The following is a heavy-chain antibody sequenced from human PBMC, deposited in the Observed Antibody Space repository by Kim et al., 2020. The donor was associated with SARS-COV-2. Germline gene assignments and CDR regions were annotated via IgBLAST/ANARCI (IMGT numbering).Heavy chain of an antibody. Sequence: GGSLRLSCAASGFTFGSSTMTWVRQAPGKGLEWVSVIESGGSPTHYADSVKGRFTISRDNSKNTLYLQMNSLRVEDTAVYYCAKEGRSTTPGYWGQGTLVTVSS. D-gene: IGHD1-26*01. V-gene: IGHV3-23*03. J-gene: IGHJ4*02. CDR3: AKEGRSTTPGY. CDR1: GFTFGSST. CDR2: IESGGSPT.